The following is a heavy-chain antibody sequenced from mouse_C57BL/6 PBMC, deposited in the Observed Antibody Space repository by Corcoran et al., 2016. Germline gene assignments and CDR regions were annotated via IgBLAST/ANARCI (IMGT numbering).Heavy chain of an antibody. V-gene: IGHV9-3*01. CDR3: ARQGSYYAMDY. J-gene: IGHJ4*01. CDR1: GYTFTTYG. Sequence: QIQLVQSGPELKKPGETVKISCKASGYTFTTYGMSWVKQAPGKGLKWMGWINTYSGVPTYADDFKGRFAFSLETSASTAYLQINNLKNEDTATYFCARQGSYYAMDYWGQGTSVTVSS. CDR2: INTYSGVP.